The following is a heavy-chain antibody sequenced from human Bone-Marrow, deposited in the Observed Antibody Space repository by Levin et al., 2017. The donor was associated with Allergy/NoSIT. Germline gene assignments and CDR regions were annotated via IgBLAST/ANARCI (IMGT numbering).Heavy chain of an antibody. CDR3: ARADLDYYDSSGIHPQLES. V-gene: IGHV3-43*01. CDR2: ISWDGGSI. D-gene: IGHD3-22*01. Sequence: GGSLRLSCAASGFIFDDYTMHWVRQAPGKGLEWVSLISWDGGSIHYADSVKGRFIISRHNGKNSVYLQMHSLRPDDTALYYCARADLDYYDSSGIHPQLESWGQGTLVTVSS. J-gene: IGHJ4*02. CDR1: GFIFDDYT.